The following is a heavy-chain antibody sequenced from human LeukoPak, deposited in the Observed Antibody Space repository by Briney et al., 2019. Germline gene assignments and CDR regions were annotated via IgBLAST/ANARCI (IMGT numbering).Heavy chain of an antibody. J-gene: IGHJ3*02. V-gene: IGHV3-9*01. CDR3: AKDVGSGSYYSPGGAFDI. CDR2: ISWNSGSI. Sequence: GRSLRLSCAASGFTFYDYAMHWVRHAPGKGLEWVSGISWNSGSIGYADSVKGRFTISRDNAKNSLYLQMNSLRAEDTALYYCAKDVGSGSYYSPGGAFDIWGQGTMVTVSS. D-gene: IGHD3-10*01. CDR1: GFTFYDYA.